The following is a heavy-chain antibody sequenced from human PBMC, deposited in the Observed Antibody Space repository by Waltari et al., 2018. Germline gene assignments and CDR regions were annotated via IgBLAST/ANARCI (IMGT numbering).Heavy chain of an antibody. Sequence: EVQLEQSGGGLVHPGGSLRLSCVGSGFTLSNYGMHWVRQAPGKGLEWVSAAGTLGGKYYAESGKGRFTISRDDAKNALYLQMNSLGAEDMAVYYCARHGSGSSWVFYIDFWGQGTLVTVSS. CDR2: AGTLGGK. CDR1: GFTLSNYG. CDR3: ARHGSGSSWVFYIDF. V-gene: IGHV3-13*01. D-gene: IGHD3-10*01. J-gene: IGHJ4*02.